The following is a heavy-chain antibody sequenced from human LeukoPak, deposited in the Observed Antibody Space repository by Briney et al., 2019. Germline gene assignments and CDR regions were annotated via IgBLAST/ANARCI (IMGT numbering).Heavy chain of an antibody. CDR3: ARGQVVGATFGMDV. CDR2: IHSGDSTI. J-gene: IGHJ6*04. V-gene: IGHV3-48*01. D-gene: IGHD1-26*01. Sequence: GGSLRLSCAASGFTFRSHSMNWVRQAPGKGLEWISYIHSGDSTIYYADSVKGRFTISRDNAKNSLYLQMNSLRAEDTAVYYCARGQVVGATFGMDVWGKGTTVTVSS. CDR1: GFTFRSHS.